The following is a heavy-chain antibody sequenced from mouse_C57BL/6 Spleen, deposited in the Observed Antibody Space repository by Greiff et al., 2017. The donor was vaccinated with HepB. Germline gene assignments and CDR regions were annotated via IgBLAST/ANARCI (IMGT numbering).Heavy chain of an antibody. V-gene: IGHV5-4*01. D-gene: IGHD1-1*01. Sequence: EVQRVESGGGLVKPGGSLKLSCAASGFTFSSYAMSWVRQTPEKRLEWVATISDGGSYTYYPDNVKGRFTISRDNAKNNLYLQMSHLKSEDTAMYYCARAYGSSYVNWYFDVWGTGTTVTVSS. CDR3: ARAYGSSYVNWYFDV. CDR1: GFTFSSYA. J-gene: IGHJ1*03. CDR2: ISDGGSYT.